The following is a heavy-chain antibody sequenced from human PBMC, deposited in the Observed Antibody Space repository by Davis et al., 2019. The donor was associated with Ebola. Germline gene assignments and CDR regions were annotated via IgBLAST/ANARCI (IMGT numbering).Heavy chain of an antibody. J-gene: IGHJ4*02. Sequence: PGGSLRLSCKGSGYSFTSYWISWVRQMPGKGLEWMGRIDPSDSYTNYSPSFQGHVTISADKSISTAYLQWSSLKASDIAMYYCARQESLYGSSDYWGQGTLVTVSS. CDR2: IDPSDSYT. D-gene: IGHD2/OR15-2a*01. CDR1: GYSFTSYW. CDR3: ARQESLYGSSDY. V-gene: IGHV5-10-1*01.